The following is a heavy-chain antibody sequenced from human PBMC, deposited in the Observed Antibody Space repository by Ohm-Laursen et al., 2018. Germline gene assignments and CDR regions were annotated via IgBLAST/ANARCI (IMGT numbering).Heavy chain of an antibody. V-gene: IGHV3-9*01. CDR2: ISWNSGSI. CDR1: GFTLDDYA. Sequence: SLRLSCAPSGFTLDDYAKHWVRQAPGKGMEWVSGISWNSGSIGYADSVKGRFTISRDNAKNSLYPQMNSLRAEDTALYYCAKDTSYGMDVWGQGTTVTVSS. J-gene: IGHJ6*02. CDR3: AKDTSYGMDV.